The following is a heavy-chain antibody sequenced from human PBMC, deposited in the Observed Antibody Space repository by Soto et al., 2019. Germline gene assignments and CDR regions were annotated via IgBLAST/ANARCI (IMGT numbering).Heavy chain of an antibody. CDR3: ARGQGVLGP. CDR2: ISYSGST. V-gene: IGHV4-59*08. D-gene: IGHD3-16*01. J-gene: IGHJ5*02. CDR1: GGSISSYY. Sequence: PSETLSLTCTVSGGSISSYYWSWIRQPPGKGLEWIGYISYSGSTNYNPSLNSRVTISVDTSKNHFSLKLSSVTAAEPAVYSCARGQGVLGPWGQGTLVTVSS.